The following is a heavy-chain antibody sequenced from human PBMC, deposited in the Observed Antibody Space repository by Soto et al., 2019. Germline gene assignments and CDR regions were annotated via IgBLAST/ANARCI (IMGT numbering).Heavy chain of an antibody. CDR3: AKVSRKGSAIDFDY. D-gene: IGHD3-10*01. CDR1: GYTLSSND. J-gene: IGHJ4*02. Sequence: QVQLVQSGAELKKPGASVKVSCRASGYTLSSNDMNWVRQATGQGPEWIGWVNPNNGDTGYAQKFQGRVTLTTDISTTTAYMELTRLRSEDTAIYYCAKVSRKGSAIDFDYWGQGTLITVSA. CDR2: VNPNNGDT. V-gene: IGHV1-8*02.